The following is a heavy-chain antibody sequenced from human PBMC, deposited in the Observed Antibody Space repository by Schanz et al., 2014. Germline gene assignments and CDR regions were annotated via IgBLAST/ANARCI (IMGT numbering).Heavy chain of an antibody. J-gene: IGHJ6*02. CDR2: ISGDGTTT. CDR1: GFIFSNSW. V-gene: IGHV3-74*02. Sequence: EVQLVESGGGLVQPGGSLRLSCAASGFIFSNSWMSWVRQPPGEGLVSVSRISGDGTTTSYADSVKGRFTISRDNAKNSLYLQMNSLRAEDTAVYYCTRLRRADPNGFDVWGQGTTVTVS. D-gene: IGHD6-19*01. CDR3: TRLRRADPNGFDV.